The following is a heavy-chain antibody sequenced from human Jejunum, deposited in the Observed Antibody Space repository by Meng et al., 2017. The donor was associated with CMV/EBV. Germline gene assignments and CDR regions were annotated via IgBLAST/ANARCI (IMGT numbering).Heavy chain of an antibody. D-gene: IGHD4-11*01. CDR1: GFSLSTSGVV. J-gene: IGHJ4*02. V-gene: IGHV2-5*01. CDR2: IYWNDDK. Sequence: FPGFSLSTSGVVVGWVRQPPGKALEWLGFIYWNDDKRYSPSLKSRLTITMDTSKNQVALIMTNMDPVDTATYYCAHRTTVTSVDYWGQGTLVTVSS. CDR3: AHRTTVTSVDY.